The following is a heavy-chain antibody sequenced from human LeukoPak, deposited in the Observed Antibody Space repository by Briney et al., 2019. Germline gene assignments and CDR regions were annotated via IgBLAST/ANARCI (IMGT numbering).Heavy chain of an antibody. J-gene: IGHJ1*01. CDR1: GFAFSSYA. D-gene: IGHD1-26*01. CDR3: AKGRVGATTGYFQH. V-gene: IGHV3-23*01. Sequence: PGGSLRLSCAASGFAFSSYAMSWVRQAPGKGLEWVSAISGSGGSTYYADSVKGRFTISRDNSKNTLYLQMNSLRAEDTAVYYCAKGRVGATTGYFQHWGQAPWSPSPQ. CDR2: ISGSGGST.